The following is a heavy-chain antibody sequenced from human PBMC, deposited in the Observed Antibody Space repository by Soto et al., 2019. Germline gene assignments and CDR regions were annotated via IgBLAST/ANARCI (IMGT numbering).Heavy chain of an antibody. Sequence: QVQLQQWGAGLLKPSETLSLTCAVYGGSFSGYYWSWIRQPPGKGLEWIGEINHSGSTNYNPSLKSRVTISVDTSKNQFSLKLSSVTAADTAVYYCAREVYYGSGSYYRRRSDYWGQGTLVTVSS. CDR3: AREVYYGSGSYYRRRSDY. D-gene: IGHD3-10*01. CDR2: INHSGST. V-gene: IGHV4-34*01. J-gene: IGHJ4*02. CDR1: GGSFSGYY.